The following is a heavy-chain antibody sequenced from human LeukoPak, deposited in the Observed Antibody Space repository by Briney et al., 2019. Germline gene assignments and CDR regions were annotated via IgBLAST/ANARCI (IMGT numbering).Heavy chain of an antibody. Sequence: PGGSLRLSCAASGFTFSNAWMSWVRQAPGKGLEWVGRIKSKTDRGTTDYAAPVKGGFTTSRDDSKNTLYLQMNSLKTEDTAVYYCTTEGLLSSGWFHYYYYMDVWGKGTTVTVSS. J-gene: IGHJ6*03. V-gene: IGHV3-15*01. CDR1: GFTFSNAW. CDR2: IKSKTDRGTT. D-gene: IGHD6-19*01. CDR3: TTEGLLSSGWFHYYYYMDV.